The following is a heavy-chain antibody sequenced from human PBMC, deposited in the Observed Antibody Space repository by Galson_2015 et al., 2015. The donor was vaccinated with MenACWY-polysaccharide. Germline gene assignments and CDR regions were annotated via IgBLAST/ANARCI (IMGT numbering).Heavy chain of an antibody. CDR2: IDWDDDK. D-gene: IGHD3-10*01. CDR1: GFSLSTRGMC. CDR3: ARSAGSGGRGGFDP. Sequence: PALVKPTQTLTLTCTFSGFSLSTRGMCVSWVRQPPGKALEWLALIDWDDDKYYSTSLKTRLTISKDTSKNQVVLTMTNMDPVDTATYCCARSAGSGGRGGFDPWGQGTLVTVSS. J-gene: IGHJ5*02. V-gene: IGHV2-70*20.